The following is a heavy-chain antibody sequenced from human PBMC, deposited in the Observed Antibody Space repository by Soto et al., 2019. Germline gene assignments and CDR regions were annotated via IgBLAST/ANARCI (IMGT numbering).Heavy chain of an antibody. CDR1: GFTFSSYG. Sequence: PGGSLRLSCAASGFTFSSYGMHWVRQAPGKGLEWVAVISYDGSNKYYADSVKGRFTISRDNSKNTLYLQMNSLRAEDTAVYYCAKERVNDAFDYWGQGTLVTVSS. CDR3: AKERVNDAFDY. D-gene: IGHD1-1*01. V-gene: IGHV3-30*18. CDR2: ISYDGSNK. J-gene: IGHJ4*02.